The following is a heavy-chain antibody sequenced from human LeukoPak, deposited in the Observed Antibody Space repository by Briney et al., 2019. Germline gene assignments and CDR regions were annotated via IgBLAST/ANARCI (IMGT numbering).Heavy chain of an antibody. CDR1: GGTFSSYA. J-gene: IGHJ5*02. Sequence: GASVKVSCKASGGTFSSYAISWVRQAPGQGLEWMGGIIPIFGTANYAQKFQGRVTITADESTSTAYIELSSLRSEDTAVYYCARDGPLDYYDSSGYYPPNWFDPWGQGTLVTVSS. D-gene: IGHD3-22*01. CDR2: IIPIFGTA. V-gene: IGHV1-69*13. CDR3: ARDGPLDYYDSSGYYPPNWFDP.